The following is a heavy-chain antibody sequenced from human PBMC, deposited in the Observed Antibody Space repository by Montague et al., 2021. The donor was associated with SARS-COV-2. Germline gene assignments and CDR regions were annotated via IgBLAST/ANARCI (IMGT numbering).Heavy chain of an antibody. V-gene: IGHV3-30*18. Sequence: SRSLSLSASGFTFNNYGMYWVRQAPGKGLEWVAVISYDGSNKYYADSVKGRFTISRDNSNNTLYLQMNSLRAEDTAVYYCAKDLGDGSWLDYFDYWGQGTLVTVSS. J-gene: IGHJ4*02. CDR3: AKDLGDGSWLDYFDY. CDR1: GFTFNNYG. CDR2: ISYDGSNK. D-gene: IGHD6-13*01.